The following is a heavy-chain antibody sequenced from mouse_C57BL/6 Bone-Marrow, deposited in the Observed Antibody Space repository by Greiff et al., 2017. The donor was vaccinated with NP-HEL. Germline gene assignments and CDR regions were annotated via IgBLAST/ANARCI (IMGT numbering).Heavy chain of an antibody. D-gene: IGHD2-3*01. V-gene: IGHV1-72*01. J-gene: IGHJ1*03. Sequence: VQLQQSGAELVKPGASVKLSCKASGYTFTSYWMHWVKQRPGRGLEWIGRIDPNSGGTKYNEKFKSKATLTVTKPSSTAYMQLSSLTSEDSAVYYCARGGAICDGYYGWYFDVWGTGTTVTVSS. CDR1: GYTFTSYW. CDR3: ARGGAICDGYYGWYFDV. CDR2: IDPNSGGT.